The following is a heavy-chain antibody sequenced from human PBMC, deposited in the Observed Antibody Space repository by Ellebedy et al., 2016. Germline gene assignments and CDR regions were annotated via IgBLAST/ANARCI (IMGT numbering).Heavy chain of an antibody. Sequence: GESLKISCQGSGYSFTSYWITWVRQMPGKGLEWMGRIDPSDSYTNYSPSFQGHVTISADKSISTAYLRWSSLKASDTATYYCARHMDTSMANDYWGQGTLVTVSS. CDR2: IDPSDSYT. J-gene: IGHJ4*02. V-gene: IGHV5-10-1*01. D-gene: IGHD5-18*01. CDR1: GYSFTSYW. CDR3: ARHMDTSMANDY.